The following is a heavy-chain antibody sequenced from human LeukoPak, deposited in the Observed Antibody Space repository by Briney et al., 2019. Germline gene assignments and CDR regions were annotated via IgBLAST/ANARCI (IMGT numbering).Heavy chain of an antibody. V-gene: IGHV3-23*01. D-gene: IGHD5-12*01. CDR2: ITGGGGST. Sequence: GGSLRLSCAASGFSFSSYAMSWVRQAPGKGLEWVSNITGGGGSTYCADSVKGRFTISRDNSKDTFYLQMNSLRVEDTAVYYCSRARIAATIYPKEVNFDYWGQGTLVTVSS. CDR1: GFSFSSYA. J-gene: IGHJ4*02. CDR3: SRARIAATIYPKEVNFDY.